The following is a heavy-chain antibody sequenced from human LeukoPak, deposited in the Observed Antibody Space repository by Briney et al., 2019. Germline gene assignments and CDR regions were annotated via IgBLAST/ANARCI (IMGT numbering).Heavy chain of an antibody. D-gene: IGHD6-19*01. V-gene: IGHV3-21*01. CDR2: ISSSSTYI. CDR3: ARGGIAVAGDDL. CDR1: GFTLSPYG. J-gene: IGHJ5*02. Sequence: GGSLRLSCAASGFTLSPYGMNWVRQAPGKGLEWVSAISSSSTYIYYADSVKGRFNISRDNSKSTLFLQMNSLRVEDTAVYYCARGGIAVAGDDLWGQGTMVTVSA.